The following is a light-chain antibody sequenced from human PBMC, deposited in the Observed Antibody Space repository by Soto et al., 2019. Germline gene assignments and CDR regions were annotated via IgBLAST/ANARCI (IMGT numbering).Light chain of an antibody. V-gene: IGLV3-1*01. Sequence: SYELTQPPSVSVSPGQTASITCSGDELGDKYVCWYQQRPGQSPVVVIYQDTKRPSGIPERFSGSNSGNTATLTISGTQAMDEADYYCQAWDSSTAVFGGGTKLTVL. J-gene: IGLJ2*01. CDR2: QDT. CDR1: ELGDKY. CDR3: QAWDSSTAV.